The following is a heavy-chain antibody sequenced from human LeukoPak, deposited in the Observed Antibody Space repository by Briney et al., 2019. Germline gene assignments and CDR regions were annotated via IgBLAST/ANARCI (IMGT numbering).Heavy chain of an antibody. Sequence: SDTLSLMCTLSGRSNSIYHEMGPPQPRGKAGVDIGYIFSSGSSHYNPSLKSRVTMSVDTSKNQLSLKLSSVTAADTAVYYCARHDSSGYHFLGYWGQGTLVTVSS. D-gene: IGHD5-12*01. J-gene: IGHJ4*02. CDR2: IFSSGSS. CDR3: ARHDSSGYHFLGY. CDR1: GRSNSIYH. V-gene: IGHV4-59*08.